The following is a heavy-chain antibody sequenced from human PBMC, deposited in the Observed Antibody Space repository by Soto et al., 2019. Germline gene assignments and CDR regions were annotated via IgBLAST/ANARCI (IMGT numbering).Heavy chain of an antibody. Sequence: GGSLRLSCAASGVTFSSYGMHWVRQAPGKGLEWVAVISYDGSNKYYADSVKGRFTISRDNSKNTLYLQMNSLRAEDTAVYYCAKDKTMVPRTAYDYWGQGTLVTVSS. D-gene: IGHD3-10*01. CDR1: GVTFSSYG. V-gene: IGHV3-30*18. J-gene: IGHJ4*02. CDR3: AKDKTMVPRTAYDY. CDR2: ISYDGSNK.